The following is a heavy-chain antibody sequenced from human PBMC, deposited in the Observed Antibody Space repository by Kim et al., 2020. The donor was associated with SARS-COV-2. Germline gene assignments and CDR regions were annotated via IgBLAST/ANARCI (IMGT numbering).Heavy chain of an antibody. D-gene: IGHD3-10*01. CDR3: ARRFGNRWFEWFDP. CDR2: IYNSGNT. J-gene: IGHJ5*02. V-gene: IGHV4-39*01. Sequence: SETLSLTCSVSGVSITDISYYWSWIRQPPGKGLEWIGDIYNSGNTYYNPSLKSRVTISVDTSKDQFSLKLNSVTASDTAIYYCARRFGNRWFEWFDPWGHGTLVTVSS. CDR1: GVSITDISYY.